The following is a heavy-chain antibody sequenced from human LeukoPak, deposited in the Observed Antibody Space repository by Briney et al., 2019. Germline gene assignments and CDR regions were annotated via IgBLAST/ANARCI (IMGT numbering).Heavy chain of an antibody. Sequence: ASMKVSCKASGYGFVLYGISWVRQAPGQGPEWMGWISTYNGNTTYAQKFQGRVTMTTDTSTSTAYTELRSLRSDDTAVYYCARDEDYGISVNVDYWGQGTLVTVSS. J-gene: IGHJ4*02. V-gene: IGHV1-18*01. D-gene: IGHD4-17*01. CDR3: ARDEDYGISVNVDY. CDR1: GYGFVLYG. CDR2: ISTYNGNT.